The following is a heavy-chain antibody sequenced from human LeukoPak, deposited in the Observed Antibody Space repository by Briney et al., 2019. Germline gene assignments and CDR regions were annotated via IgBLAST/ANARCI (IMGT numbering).Heavy chain of an antibody. D-gene: IGHD2-15*01. J-gene: IGHJ5*02. Sequence: GASVKVSCKASGGTFSNYAISWVRQAPGQGLEWMGRIIPMLGIANYAHNFQGRVTITAVKSTSTAYMELSSLRSDDTALYYCASCSGGSCYSRDWFDPWGQGTQVTASS. CDR2: IIPMLGIA. CDR1: GGTFSNYA. V-gene: IGHV1-69*04. CDR3: ASCSGGSCYSRDWFDP.